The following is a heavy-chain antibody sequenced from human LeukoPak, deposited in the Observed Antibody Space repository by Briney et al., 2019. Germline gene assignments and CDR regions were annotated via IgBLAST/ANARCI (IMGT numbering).Heavy chain of an antibody. Sequence: GGSLRLSCAASGFTFSSYSMNWVRQAPGKGLEWVSYISSSSSTIYYADSVKGRFTISRDNSKNTLYLQMNSLRAEDTAVYYCAKIGYYYDSSTHRKNYFDYWGQGTLVTVSS. CDR2: ISSSSSTI. D-gene: IGHD3-22*01. CDR3: AKIGYYYDSSTHRKNYFDY. CDR1: GFTFSSYS. V-gene: IGHV3-48*01. J-gene: IGHJ4*02.